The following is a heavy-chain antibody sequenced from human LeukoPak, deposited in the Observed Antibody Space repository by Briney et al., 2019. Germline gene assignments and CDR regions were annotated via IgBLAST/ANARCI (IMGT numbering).Heavy chain of an antibody. V-gene: IGHV4-34*01. Sequence: PSETLSLTCAVYGGSFSGYYWSWIRQPPGKGLEWIGEINHSGSTNYNPSLKSRVTISVDTSKNQFSLKLSSVTAADTAVYYCAPYRYYFDYWGQGTLVTVSS. J-gene: IGHJ4*02. CDR3: APYRYYFDY. CDR1: GGSFSGYY. CDR2: INHSGST. D-gene: IGHD3-16*02.